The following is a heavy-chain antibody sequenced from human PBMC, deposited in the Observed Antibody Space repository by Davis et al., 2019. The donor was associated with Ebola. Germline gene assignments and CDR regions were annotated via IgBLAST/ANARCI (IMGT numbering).Heavy chain of an antibody. CDR1: GGSISSGGYS. V-gene: IGHV4-30-2*01. J-gene: IGHJ5*02. CDR3: ARGYYDGRGWFDP. D-gene: IGHD3-3*01. Sequence: MPSETLSLTCAVSGGSISSGGYSWSWIRQPPGKGLEWIGYIYHSGSTYYNPSLKSRVTISVDRSKNQFSLKLSSATAADTAVYYCARGYYDGRGWFDPWGQGTLVTVSS. CDR2: IYHSGST.